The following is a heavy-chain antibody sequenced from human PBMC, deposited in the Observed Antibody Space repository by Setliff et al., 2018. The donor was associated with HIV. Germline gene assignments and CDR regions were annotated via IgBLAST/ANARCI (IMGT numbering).Heavy chain of an antibody. Sequence: SETQSLTCPVSGYSISSGYYWGWIRQPPGRGLEWIGAIHHSGNTYYNPSLKSRVTISVDTSKNLFSLKVNSVTAADTAVYYCARHDITLVRGLVWGQGTTVTVSS. CDR2: IHHSGNT. D-gene: IGHD3-10*01. J-gene: IGHJ6*02. CDR3: ARHDITLVRGLV. CDR1: GYSISSGYY. V-gene: IGHV4-38-2*01.